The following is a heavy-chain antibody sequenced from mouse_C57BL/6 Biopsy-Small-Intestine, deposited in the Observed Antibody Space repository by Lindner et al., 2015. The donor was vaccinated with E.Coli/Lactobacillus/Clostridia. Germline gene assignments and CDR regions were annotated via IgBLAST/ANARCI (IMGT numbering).Heavy chain of an antibody. CDR1: GFNIKDDY. V-gene: IGHV14-4*01. Sequence: VQLQESGAELVWPGASVKLSCTASGFNIKDDYMHWVKQRPEQGLEWIGWIDPENGDTEYASKFQGKATITADTSSNTAYLQLSSLTSEDTAVYYCTTGYYYGSSYRYFDYWGQGTTLTVSS. J-gene: IGHJ2*01. CDR3: TTGYYYGSSYRYFDY. D-gene: IGHD1-1*01. CDR2: IDPENGDT.